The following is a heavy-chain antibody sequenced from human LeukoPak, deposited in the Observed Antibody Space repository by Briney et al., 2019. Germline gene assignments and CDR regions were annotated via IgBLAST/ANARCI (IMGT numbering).Heavy chain of an antibody. Sequence: GTSLRLSCAASGFTFRNYGMNWVRQAPGKGLEWAALIWYDGSRDYYVDFVKGRFTVSRDNSKNTLYLQMKNLRAEDTAVYYCATVRGSDWYMDYWGQGTLVTVSS. V-gene: IGHV3-33*01. CDR3: ATVRGSDWYMDY. CDR1: GFTFRNYG. J-gene: IGHJ4*02. D-gene: IGHD6-19*01. CDR2: IWYDGSRD.